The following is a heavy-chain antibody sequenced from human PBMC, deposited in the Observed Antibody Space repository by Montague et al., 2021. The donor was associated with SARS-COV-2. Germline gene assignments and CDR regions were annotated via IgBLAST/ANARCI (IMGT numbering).Heavy chain of an antibody. CDR2: IYYSGST. D-gene: IGHD4-17*01. CDR3: AMRGGALDAFDI. Sequence: SETLSLTCTVSGGSISTSSYYWGWLHQPPGKGLDWIVSIYYSGSTYYNPSLKSRVTISVDTSKNQFSLTLSSVTAADTAAYYCAMRGGALDAFDIWGQGTLVIVSS. J-gene: IGHJ3*02. CDR1: GGSISTSSYY. V-gene: IGHV4-39*01.